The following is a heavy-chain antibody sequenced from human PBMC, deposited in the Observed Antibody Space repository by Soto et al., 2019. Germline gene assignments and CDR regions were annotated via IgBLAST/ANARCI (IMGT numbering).Heavy chain of an antibody. Sequence: GGSLRLSCAASGFTFSSYAMSWVRQAPGKGLEWVSAISGSGGSTYYADSVKGRFTISRDNSKNTLYLQMNSLRAEDTAVYNCATPLVPAAPYYYYGMDVWGQGTTVTVSS. J-gene: IGHJ6*02. V-gene: IGHV3-23*01. CDR1: GFTFSSYA. CDR2: ISGSGGST. D-gene: IGHD2-2*01. CDR3: ATPLVPAAPYYYYGMDV.